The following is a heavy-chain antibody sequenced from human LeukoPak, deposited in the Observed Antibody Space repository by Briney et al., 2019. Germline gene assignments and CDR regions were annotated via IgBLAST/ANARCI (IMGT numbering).Heavy chain of an antibody. D-gene: IGHD1-7*01. Sequence: GGSLRLSGAASGFTFSTYWMTWVRQAPGKGLEWVANIKKDGSEKYYVDSVRGRFTISRDNAKNSLYLQMNSLRAEDTAVYYCAREMGWNYGDYWGQGTLVTVSS. CDR3: AREMGWNYGDY. J-gene: IGHJ4*02. V-gene: IGHV3-7*05. CDR2: IKKDGSEK. CDR1: GFTFSTYW.